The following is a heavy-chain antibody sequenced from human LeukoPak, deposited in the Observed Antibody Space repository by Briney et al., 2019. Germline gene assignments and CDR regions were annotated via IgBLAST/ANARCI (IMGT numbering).Heavy chain of an antibody. J-gene: IGHJ4*02. Sequence: GGSLRLSCAASGFTFSSYAMHWVRQAPGKGLEWVAVISYDGSNKYYADSVKGRFTISRDNSKNTLYLQMNSLRAEDTAVYYCARGAPPYDYVWGSEEFDYWGQGTLVTVSS. D-gene: IGHD3-16*01. CDR2: ISYDGSNK. V-gene: IGHV3-30-3*01. CDR1: GFTFSSYA. CDR3: ARGAPPYDYVWGSEEFDY.